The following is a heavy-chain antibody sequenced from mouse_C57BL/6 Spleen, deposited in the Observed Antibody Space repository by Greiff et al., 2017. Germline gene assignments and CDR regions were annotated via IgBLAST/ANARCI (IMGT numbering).Heavy chain of an antibody. D-gene: IGHD1-1*01. CDR3: ARNYYGTSPYFDY. V-gene: IGHV1-69*01. J-gene: IGHJ2*01. Sequence: VQLQQPGAELVMPGASVKLSCKASGYTFTSYWMHWVKQRPGQGLAWIGEIDPSDSYTNYNQKFKGKSTLTVDKSSSTAYMQLSSLTSEDSAVYYCARNYYGTSPYFDYWGQGTTLTVSS. CDR1: GYTFTSYW. CDR2: IDPSDSYT.